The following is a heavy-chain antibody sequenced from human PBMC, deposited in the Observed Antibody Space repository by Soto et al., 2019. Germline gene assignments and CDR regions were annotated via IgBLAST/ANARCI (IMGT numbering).Heavy chain of an antibody. CDR2: INHSGST. CDR1: GGSFSGYY. J-gene: IGHJ4*02. V-gene: IGHV4-34*01. D-gene: IGHD6-19*01. CDR3: ARARGIAVAVTPLY. Sequence: PSETLSLTCAVYGGSFSGYYWSWIRQPPGKGLEWIGEINHSGSTNYNPSLKSRVTISVDTSKNQFSLKLSSVTAADTAVYYCARARGIAVAVTPLYWGQGTLVTVSS.